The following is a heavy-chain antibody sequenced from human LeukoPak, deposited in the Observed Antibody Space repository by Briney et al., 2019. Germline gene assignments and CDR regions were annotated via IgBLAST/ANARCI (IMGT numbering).Heavy chain of an antibody. V-gene: IGHV3-23*01. D-gene: IGHD6-13*01. CDR2: ISGSGGST. CDR1: GFTFSSYA. Sequence: GGSLRLSCAASGFTFSSYAMSWVRQAPGKGLEWVSAISGSGGSTYYADSVKGGFTISRDNSKNTLYLKMNSLRAEDTAVYYCAKNPFRAAAGGAFDIWGQGTMVTVSS. J-gene: IGHJ3*02. CDR3: AKNPFRAAAGGAFDI.